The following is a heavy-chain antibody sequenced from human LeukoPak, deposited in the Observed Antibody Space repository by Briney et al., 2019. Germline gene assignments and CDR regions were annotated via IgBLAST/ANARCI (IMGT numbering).Heavy chain of an antibody. CDR3: ARGSGQVAVGLYYYYYMDV. CDR2: IIPFFGTA. J-gene: IGHJ6*03. CDR1: GYTFIGYY. Sequence: ASVKVSCKASGYTFIGYYMHWVRQAPGQGLEWMGGIIPFFGTANYAQKFQGRVTITADESTSTAYMELSSLRSEDTAVYYCARGSGQVAVGLYYYYYMDVWGKGTTVTVSS. V-gene: IGHV1-69*13. D-gene: IGHD2-15*01.